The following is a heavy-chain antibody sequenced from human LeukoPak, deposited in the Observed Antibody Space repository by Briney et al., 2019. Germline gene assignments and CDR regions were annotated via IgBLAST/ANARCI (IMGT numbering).Heavy chain of an antibody. D-gene: IGHD6-19*01. J-gene: IGHJ2*01. Sequence: GTSLRLSCAASGFTFHNSGMGWVRQPPGKGLQWVAAIVPHGNDNYYADSARGRFVISRDNSKNTLYLQIYGLTVVDTAVYYCARDSDTSGNHWFFDVWGRGTLVIASS. CDR2: IVPHGNDN. CDR3: ARDSDTSGNHWFFDV. CDR1: GFTFHNSG. V-gene: IGHV3-30*12.